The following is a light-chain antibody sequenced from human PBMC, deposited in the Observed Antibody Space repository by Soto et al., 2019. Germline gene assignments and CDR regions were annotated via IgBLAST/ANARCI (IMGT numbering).Light chain of an antibody. CDR2: EVS. Sequence: QSVLTQPASVSGSPGQSITISCTGTRSDVGGYNYVSWYQQHPGKAPKLMIYEVSNRPSGVSNRFSGSKSGNTASLTISGLQAEDEADYYCNSYTRFSTYVFGTGTKLTVL. J-gene: IGLJ1*01. CDR3: NSYTRFSTYV. CDR1: RSDVGGYNY. V-gene: IGLV2-14*01.